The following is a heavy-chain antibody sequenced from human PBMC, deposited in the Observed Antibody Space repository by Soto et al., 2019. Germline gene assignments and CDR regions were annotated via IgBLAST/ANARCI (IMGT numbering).Heavy chain of an antibody. CDR2: TYYTGST. CDR3: ARKRLAVTGPFDY. Sequence: SETLSLTCTVSGGSISSFYWSWIRQPPGKGLEWIGYTYYTGSTNYNPSLKSRVTISVDTSMNQVSLNLTSVTAADTAVYYCARKRLAVTGPFDYWGQGTLVTVSS. CDR1: GGSISSFY. D-gene: IGHD6-19*01. J-gene: IGHJ4*02. V-gene: IGHV4-59*01.